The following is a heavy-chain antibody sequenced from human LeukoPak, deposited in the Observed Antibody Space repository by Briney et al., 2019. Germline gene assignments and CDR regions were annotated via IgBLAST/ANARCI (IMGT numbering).Heavy chain of an antibody. V-gene: IGHV1-46*01. Sequence: ASVKVSCKASGYTFTSYYMHWVRQAPGQGLEWMGIINPSGGSTSYAQKFQGRVTMTRDTSTTTVYMELSSLGSEDTAVYYCARVDNSLTPLQWHFDYWGQGTLVTVYS. CDR2: INPSGGST. D-gene: IGHD5-24*01. CDR1: GYTFTSYY. J-gene: IGHJ4*02. CDR3: ARVDNSLTPLQWHFDY.